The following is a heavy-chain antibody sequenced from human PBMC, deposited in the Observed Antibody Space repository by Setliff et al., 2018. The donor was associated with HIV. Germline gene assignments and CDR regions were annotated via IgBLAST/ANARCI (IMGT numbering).Heavy chain of an antibody. J-gene: IGHJ4*02. Sequence: SETLSLTCDVSGYSINNIHYWGWIRQPPGKGLECLGNIYDGGTTYHIPSLKGRVTISIDTSKAQLSLKLISVTTVDTAVYYCVRRDVSFWFGQFDSWGQGILVTVSS. CDR2: IYDGGTT. CDR3: VRRDVSFWFGQFDS. D-gene: IGHD3-10*01. V-gene: IGHV4-38-2*01. CDR1: GYSINNIHY.